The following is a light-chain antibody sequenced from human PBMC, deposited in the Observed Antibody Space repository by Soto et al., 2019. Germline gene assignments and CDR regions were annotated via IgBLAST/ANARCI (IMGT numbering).Light chain of an antibody. CDR2: HAS. Sequence: ENVLTQSPGTLSLSPGERATLSCRASQSISSSYLAWYQQKPGQTPRLLIYHASSRATGIPDRFSGSGSGTDFTLTISRLEPEEFAVYYCQPYGDSLLTFGGGTKVEIK. CDR1: QSISSSY. J-gene: IGKJ4*01. CDR3: QPYGDSLLT. V-gene: IGKV3-20*01.